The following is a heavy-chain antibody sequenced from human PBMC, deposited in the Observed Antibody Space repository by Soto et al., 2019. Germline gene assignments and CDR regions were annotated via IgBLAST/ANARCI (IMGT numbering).Heavy chain of an antibody. CDR1: GYTFTSYD. Sequence: QVQLVQSGAEVKKPGASVKVSCKASGYTFTSYDINWVRQATGQGLEWMGWMNPNSGNTGYAQKFQGRVTMTRNTSMSTACMELSSLRSEDTAVYYCAITHLRFGEHHYWGQGTLVTVSS. V-gene: IGHV1-8*01. J-gene: IGHJ4*02. CDR3: AITHLRFGEHHY. D-gene: IGHD3-10*01. CDR2: MNPNSGNT.